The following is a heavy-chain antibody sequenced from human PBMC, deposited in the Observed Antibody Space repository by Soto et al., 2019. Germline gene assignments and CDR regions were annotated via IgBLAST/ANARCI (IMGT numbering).Heavy chain of an antibody. J-gene: IGHJ6*02. CDR1: GGAFTNYV. Sequence: QVQLLQSGAEVKKPGSSVKVSCKVSGGAFTNYVLNWVRHGPGQGLEWLGGIIPLHNTSNYSLKFLGRVTITADISSTTVYMELNSLTSDDTATYYCASWSNWNPLYYDGQDVWGQGTTVTVSS. CDR2: IIPLHNTS. D-gene: IGHD1-20*01. V-gene: IGHV1-69*06. CDR3: ASWSNWNPLYYDGQDV.